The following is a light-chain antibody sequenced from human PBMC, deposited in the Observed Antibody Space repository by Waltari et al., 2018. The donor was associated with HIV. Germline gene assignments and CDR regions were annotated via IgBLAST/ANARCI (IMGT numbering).Light chain of an antibody. CDR1: SGSLASNH. CDR3: QSYDGDNHEI. V-gene: IGLV6-57*04. CDR2: EDN. J-gene: IGLJ2*01. Sequence: NFMLTQPPSVSESPGKTVTISCTRTSGSLASNHAQCDQQRPGSAPTTVIYEDNQRPSGVPDRFSGSIDSSSNSASLTISGLKTEDEADYHCQSYDGDNHEIFGGGTKLTVL.